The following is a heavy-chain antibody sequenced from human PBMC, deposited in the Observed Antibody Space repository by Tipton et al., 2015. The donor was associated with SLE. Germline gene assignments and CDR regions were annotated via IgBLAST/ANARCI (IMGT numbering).Heavy chain of an antibody. V-gene: IGHV4-39*07. D-gene: IGHD3/OR15-3a*01. CDR1: GGSIRSTSYY. Sequence: TLSLTCTVSGGSIRSTSYYWGWIRQPPGKGLEWIGTIYYSGRTYYNPSLKSRPTVSVDTSKNQFSLKLSSVTAADTAVYFCARQWRTYDFDYYAMDVWGHGTTVTVSS. J-gene: IGHJ6*02. CDR3: ARQWRTYDFDYYAMDV. CDR2: IYYSGRT.